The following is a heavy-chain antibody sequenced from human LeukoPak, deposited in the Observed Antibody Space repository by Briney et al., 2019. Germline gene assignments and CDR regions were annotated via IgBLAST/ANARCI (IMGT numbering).Heavy chain of an antibody. D-gene: IGHD3-10*01. J-gene: IGHJ5*02. CDR3: ARATSITMVRGVIRGFDP. Sequence: ASVKVSCKASGGTFSSYAISWVRQAPGQGLEWMGWISAYNGNTNYAQKLQGRVTMTTDTSTSTAYMELRSLRSDDTAVYYCARATSITMVRGVIRGFDPWGQGTLVTVSS. CDR2: ISAYNGNT. V-gene: IGHV1-18*01. CDR1: GGTFSSYA.